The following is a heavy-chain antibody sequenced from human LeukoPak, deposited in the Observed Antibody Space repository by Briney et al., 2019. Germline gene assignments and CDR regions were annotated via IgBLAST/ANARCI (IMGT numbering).Heavy chain of an antibody. V-gene: IGHV3-43D*03. CDR2: ISWDGGST. J-gene: IGHJ4*02. CDR1: GFTFDDYA. CDR3: AKDIEVAVAAYGIDY. Sequence: GGSLRLSCAASGFTFDDYAMHWVRQAPGKGLEWVSLISWDGGSTYYADSVKGRFTISRDNSKNSLYLQMNSLRAEDTALYYCAKDIEVAVAAYGIDYWGQGTLVTVSS. D-gene: IGHD6-19*01.